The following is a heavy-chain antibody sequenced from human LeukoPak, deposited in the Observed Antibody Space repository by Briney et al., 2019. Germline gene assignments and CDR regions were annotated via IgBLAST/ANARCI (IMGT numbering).Heavy chain of an antibody. CDR1: GFTVSSNY. J-gene: IGHJ4*02. CDR2: IYSGGST. D-gene: IGHD4-17*01. V-gene: IGHV3-53*01. Sequence: GGSLRLSCAASGFTVSSNYMSWVRQAPGKGLEWVSVIYSGGSTYYADSVKGRFTISRDNSKNTLYLQMNSLRAEDTAVYYCARVHPGVYGDYNFDYWGQGTLVTVSS. CDR3: ARVHPGVYGDYNFDY.